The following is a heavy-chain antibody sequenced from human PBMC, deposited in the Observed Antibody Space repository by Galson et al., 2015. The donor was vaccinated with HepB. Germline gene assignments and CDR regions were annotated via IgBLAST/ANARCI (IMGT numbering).Heavy chain of an antibody. CDR2: ITGRTNYA. CDR1: GFTFSDYY. Sequence: SLRLSCAASGFTFSDYYMAWIRQAPGKGLEWLSYITGRTNYANSADSVKGRFTISRDNAKNSLYLQMNSLRVEDTAVYYCARGYDDNDAFDVWGQGTMVTVSS. D-gene: IGHD3-22*01. J-gene: IGHJ3*01. CDR3: ARGYDDNDAFDV. V-gene: IGHV3-11*06.